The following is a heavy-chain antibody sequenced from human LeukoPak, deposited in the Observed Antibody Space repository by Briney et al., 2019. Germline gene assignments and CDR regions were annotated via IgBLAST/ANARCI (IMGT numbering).Heavy chain of an antibody. CDR2: VSDSGNT. Sequence: GGSLRLSCAASGFTLSSYAMSWVRQAPGKGLEWVSAVSDSGNTYHADSVKGRFTISRDSSKNTLFLQMNRLRPEDAAVYYCAKAPVTTCRGAYCYPFDYWGQGTLVTVSS. J-gene: IGHJ4*02. D-gene: IGHD2-21*01. CDR3: AKAPVTTCRGAYCYPFDY. V-gene: IGHV3-23*01. CDR1: GFTLSSYA.